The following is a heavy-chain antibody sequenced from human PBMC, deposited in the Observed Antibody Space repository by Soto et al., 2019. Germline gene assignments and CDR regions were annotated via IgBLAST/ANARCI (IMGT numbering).Heavy chain of an antibody. CDR2: IYHSGST. V-gene: IGHV4-30-2*01. CDR3: ARGSAYYYAYYFDY. CDR1: GGSISSGGYS. D-gene: IGHD3-10*01. J-gene: IGHJ4*02. Sequence: SETLSLTCAVSGGSISSGGYSWSWIRQPPGKGLEWIGYIYHSGSTYYNPSLKSRVTISVDRSKNQFSLKLSSVTAADTAVYYCARGSAYYYAYYFDYWGQGTLVTVSS.